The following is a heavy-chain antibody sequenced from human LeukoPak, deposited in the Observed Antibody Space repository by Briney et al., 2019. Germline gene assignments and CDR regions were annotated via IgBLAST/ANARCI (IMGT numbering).Heavy chain of an antibody. CDR3: ATYSNCDFDY. Sequence: SETLSLTCAVYGGSFSGYYWSWIRQPPGKGLEWIGEINHSGSTNYNPSLKSRVTISVDTSKNQFSLKLSSVTAADTAVYYCATYSNCDFDYWGQGTLVTVSS. CDR2: INHSGST. CDR1: GGSFSGYY. J-gene: IGHJ4*02. D-gene: IGHD4-11*01. V-gene: IGHV4-34*01.